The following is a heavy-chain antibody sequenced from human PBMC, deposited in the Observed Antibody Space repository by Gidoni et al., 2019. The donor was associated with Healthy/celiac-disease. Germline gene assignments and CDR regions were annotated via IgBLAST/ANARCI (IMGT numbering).Heavy chain of an antibody. J-gene: IGHJ6*02. Sequence: QVQLVESGGGLVKPGGYLRLSCAASGFNFSDYYMSWLRQAPGKGLEWVSYISSSGSTIYYADSVKGRFTISRDNAKNSLYLQMNSLRAEDTAVYYCARGTTVNNYYYYYGMDVWGQGTTVTVSS. CDR2: ISSSGSTI. D-gene: IGHD4-17*01. V-gene: IGHV3-11*01. CDR3: ARGTTVNNYYYYYGMDV. CDR1: GFNFSDYY.